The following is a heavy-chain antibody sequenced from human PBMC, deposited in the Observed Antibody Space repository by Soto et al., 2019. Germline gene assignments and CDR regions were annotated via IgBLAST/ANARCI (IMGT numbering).Heavy chain of an antibody. D-gene: IGHD7-27*01. CDR2: IPNNGSP. CDR3: ARIGWGGDS. Sequence: SETLSLTCIVSGGSVRTGSYHWSWIRQPPGKGLEWIGFIPNNGSPDYNPSLKSRVVVSIDRSKNQFSLKVNSVTAADTAVYFCARIGWGGDSWGQGTLVTVS. J-gene: IGHJ4*02. V-gene: IGHV4-61*01. CDR1: GGSVRTGSYH.